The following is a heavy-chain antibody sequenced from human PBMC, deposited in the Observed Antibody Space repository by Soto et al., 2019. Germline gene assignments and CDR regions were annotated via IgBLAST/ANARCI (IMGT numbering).Heavy chain of an antibody. CDR1: GYTFTRYY. CDR2: INPSGGST. J-gene: IGHJ6*02. Sequence: GASVKVSCKASGYTFTRYYMHWVRQAPGQGLEWMGIINPSGGSTSYAQKFQGRVTMTRDTSTSTVYMELSSLRSEDTAVYYCARFGMGYCSSTSCYSDDYYYYGMDVWGQGTTVTVSS. D-gene: IGHD2-2*02. CDR3: ARFGMGYCSSTSCYSDDYYYYGMDV. V-gene: IGHV1-46*01.